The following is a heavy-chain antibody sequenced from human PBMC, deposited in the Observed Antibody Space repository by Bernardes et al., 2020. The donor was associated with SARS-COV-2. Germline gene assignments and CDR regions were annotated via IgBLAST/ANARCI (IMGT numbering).Heavy chain of an antibody. Sequence: SESLSLTCAVSGGSISSGGYSWTWLLQPPGKALEWIGYIYQSGSTFYNPSLKSRVTISVDRSKNQFFLKLDSVTAADAAVYYCARGGTYGDLPLNLWGQGTLVTVSS. CDR3: ARGGTYGDLPLNL. V-gene: IGHV4-30-2*01. J-gene: IGHJ5*02. CDR2: IYQSGST. CDR1: GGSISSGGYS. D-gene: IGHD4-17*01.